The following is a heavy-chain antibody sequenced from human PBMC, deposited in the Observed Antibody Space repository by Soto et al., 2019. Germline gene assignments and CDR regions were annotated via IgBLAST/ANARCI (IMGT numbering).Heavy chain of an antibody. J-gene: IGHJ4*02. V-gene: IGHV4-31*03. D-gene: IGHD5-12*01. CDR1: GDSLSSGGYS. Sequence: SETLFLTCTVSGDSLSSGGYSWSWVREHPGKALEWIGYISYSGSTYYYPSLQSRVTIAVDTSKTLFSLKLSSVTAADTAVYYCARCLHPNSGYEFYYWGQGTLVTVSA. CDR3: ARCLHPNSGYEFYY. CDR2: ISYSGST.